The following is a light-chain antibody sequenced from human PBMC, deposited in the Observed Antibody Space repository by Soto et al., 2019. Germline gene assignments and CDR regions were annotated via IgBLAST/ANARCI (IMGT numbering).Light chain of an antibody. CDR2: TAS. CDR3: QQYNSWT. V-gene: IGKV1-5*03. J-gene: IGKJ1*01. Sequence: DIQMTQSPSTLAASVGDRVTITCWASQSISSWMAWYQQKPGKAPKLLIYTASRLESGVPSRFSGSGSGTEFTLTISSLQPDDFATYYCQQYNSWTFGQGTKVEIK. CDR1: QSISSW.